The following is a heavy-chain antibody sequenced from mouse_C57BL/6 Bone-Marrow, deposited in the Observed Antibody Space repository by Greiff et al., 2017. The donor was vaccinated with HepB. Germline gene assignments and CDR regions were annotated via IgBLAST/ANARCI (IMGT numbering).Heavy chain of an antibody. V-gene: IGHV1-81*01. CDR2: IYPRSGNT. CDR1: GYTFTSYG. CDR3: AGSRGSSCHWYFDV. D-gene: IGHD1-1*01. J-gene: IGHJ1*03. Sequence: QVQLQQSGAELARPGASVKLSCKASGYTFTSYGISWVKQRTGQGLEWIGEIYPRSGNTYYNEKFKGKATLTADKSSSTAYMELRSLTSEDSAVYYCAGSRGSSCHWYFDVWGTGTTVTVSS.